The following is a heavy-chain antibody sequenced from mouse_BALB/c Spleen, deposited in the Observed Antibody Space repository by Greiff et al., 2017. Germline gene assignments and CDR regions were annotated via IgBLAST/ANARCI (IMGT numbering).Heavy chain of an antibody. CDR1: GYTFTDYY. J-gene: IGHJ2*01. CDR3: ARGTTKDY. V-gene: IGHV1-77*01. D-gene: IGHD1-1*01. CDR2: IYPGSGNT. Sequence: QVQLKESGAELARPGASVKLSCKASGYTFTDYYINWVKQRTGQGLEWIGEIYPGSGNTYYNEKFKGKATLTADKSSSTAYMQLSSLTSEDSAVYFCARGTTKDYWGQGTTLTVSS.